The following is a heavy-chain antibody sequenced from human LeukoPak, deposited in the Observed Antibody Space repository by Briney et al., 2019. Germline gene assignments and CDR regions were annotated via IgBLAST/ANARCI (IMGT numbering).Heavy chain of an antibody. D-gene: IGHD5-18*01. CDR3: ATGSGLWSPDY. Sequence: GRSLRLSCAPAAFTFTTYWTHWVRHAPGRGLVWVSRINTDGSSTSYADSVKGRFTISRDNAKNRLYVQMNSLRAEDTAVYYCATGSGLWSPDYWGQGTLVTVSS. V-gene: IGHV3-74*01. J-gene: IGHJ4*02. CDR1: AFTFTTYW. CDR2: INTDGSST.